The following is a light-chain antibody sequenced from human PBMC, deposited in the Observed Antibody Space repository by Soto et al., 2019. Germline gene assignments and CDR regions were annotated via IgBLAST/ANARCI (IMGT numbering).Light chain of an antibody. CDR1: QSINRH. J-gene: IGKJ3*01. Sequence: EIVLTQSPATLSLSPGERATLSCRASQSINRHLAWYRQKPGQAPRLLIYDASNRATGIPARFSGSGSGTDFTLTISSLQAEDVAVYYCQQYQSLPFTFGPGTKVHIE. V-gene: IGKV3-11*01. CDR2: DAS. CDR3: QQYQSLPFT.